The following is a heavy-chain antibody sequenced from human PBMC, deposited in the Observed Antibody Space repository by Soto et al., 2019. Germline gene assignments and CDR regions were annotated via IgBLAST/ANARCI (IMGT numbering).Heavy chain of an antibody. CDR3: AKMSSSGWSQPGSAGWGLFGEINAFDI. D-gene: IGHD6-19*01. CDR1: GYSFTSYW. CDR2: IYPGDSDT. Sequence: GESLKISCQGSGYSFTSYWIGWVRQMPGKGLEWMGIIYPGDSDTRYSPSFQGQVTISADKSISTAYLQWSSLKASDTAMYYCAKMSSSGWSQPGSAGWGLFGEINAFDIWGQGTMVTVSS. J-gene: IGHJ3*02. V-gene: IGHV5-51*01.